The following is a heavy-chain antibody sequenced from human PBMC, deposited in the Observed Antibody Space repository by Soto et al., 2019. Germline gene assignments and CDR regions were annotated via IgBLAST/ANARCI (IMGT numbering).Heavy chain of an antibody. V-gene: IGHV4-39*01. CDR2: IYYSGST. D-gene: IGHD6-19*01. Sequence: SETVGGSYNGSGGSMSSCGFDGGRVRRAAGKGLEWVGSIYYSGSTYYSPSLRSRVTISVDTSKNQFSLKLSSVTAADTAVYYCTRRERAAGTDWWFNPWGQGTLVT. CDR1: GGSMSSCGFD. CDR3: TRRERAAGTDWWFNP. J-gene: IGHJ5*02.